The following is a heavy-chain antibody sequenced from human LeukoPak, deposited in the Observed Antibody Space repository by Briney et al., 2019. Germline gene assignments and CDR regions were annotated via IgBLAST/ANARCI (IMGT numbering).Heavy chain of an antibody. CDR3: ARVTGPLVDWGYYYGMDV. Sequence: SETLSLTCAVYGGSFSGYYWSWIRQPPGKGLEWLGEINHSGSTNYNPSLKSRVTISVDTSKNQFSLKLSSVTAADTAVYYCARVTGPLVDWGYYYGMDVWGQGTTVTVSS. D-gene: IGHD3-9*01. J-gene: IGHJ6*02. CDR1: GGSFSGYY. V-gene: IGHV4-34*01. CDR2: INHSGST.